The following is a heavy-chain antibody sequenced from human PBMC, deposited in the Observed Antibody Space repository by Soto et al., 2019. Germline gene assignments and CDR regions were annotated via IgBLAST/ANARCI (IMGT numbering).Heavy chain of an antibody. D-gene: IGHD1-7*01. CDR1: GGSISSGGYY. J-gene: IGHJ3*02. Sequence: KTSETLSLTCTVSGGSISSGGYYWSWIRQHPGKGLEWIGYIYYSGSTYYNPSLKSRVTISVDTSKNQFSLKLSSVTAADTAVYYCARDRITGTTDAFDIWGQGTMVTVSS. CDR3: ARDRITGTTDAFDI. CDR2: IYYSGST. V-gene: IGHV4-31*03.